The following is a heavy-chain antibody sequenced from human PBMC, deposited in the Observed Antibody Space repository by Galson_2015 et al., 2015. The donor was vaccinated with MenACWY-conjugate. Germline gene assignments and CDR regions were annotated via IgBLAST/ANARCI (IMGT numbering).Heavy chain of an antibody. CDR1: GFTVSNNY. D-gene: IGHD6-19*01. CDR2: IYSGGST. CDR3: ARVVVVAGTHDYFDY. V-gene: IGHV3-66*01. J-gene: IGHJ4*02. Sequence: SLRLSCAASGFTVSNNYMSWVRQAPGRGLEWISIIYSGGSTYYAHSVKGRFTISRDNSKNTLYLQMNSLRAEDTAVYYCARVVVVAGTHDYFDYWGQGTLVTVSS.